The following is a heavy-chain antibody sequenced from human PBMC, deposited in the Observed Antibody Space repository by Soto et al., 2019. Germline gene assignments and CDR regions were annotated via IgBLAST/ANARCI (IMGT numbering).Heavy chain of an antibody. Sequence: GGSLRLSCAASGFTFSSYWMHWVRHAPGKGLVWVSRINSDGSSTSYADSVKGRFTISRDNAKNTLYLQMNSLRAEDTAVYYCARAQYSSSWTIDYWGQGTLVTVSS. CDR1: GFTFSSYW. J-gene: IGHJ4*02. V-gene: IGHV3-74*01. CDR3: ARAQYSSSWTIDY. CDR2: INSDGSST. D-gene: IGHD6-13*01.